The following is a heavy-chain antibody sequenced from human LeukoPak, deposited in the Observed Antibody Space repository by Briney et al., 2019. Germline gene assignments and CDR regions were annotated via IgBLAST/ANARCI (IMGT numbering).Heavy chain of an antibody. CDR3: ATISRGIAVDHDAFDV. CDR1: EYPFSRSV. J-gene: IGHJ3*01. CDR2: INAGNGDT. V-gene: IGHV1-3*01. D-gene: IGHD6-19*01. Sequence: ASVKVSCKASEYPFSRSVIHWVRQAPGQRLEWMGWINAGNGDTEYSQNFQGRVSITRDTSASTAYMELSSLRSEDTSVYYCATISRGIAVDHDAFDVWGQGTMVTVSS.